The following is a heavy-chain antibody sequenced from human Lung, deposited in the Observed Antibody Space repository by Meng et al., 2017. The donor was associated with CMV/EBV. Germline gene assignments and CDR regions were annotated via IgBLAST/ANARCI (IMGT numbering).Heavy chain of an antibody. CDR3: ARDFKTRRGIFGTVSGGYYGMDA. CDR2: INPILSMA. J-gene: IGHJ6*02. V-gene: IGHV1-69*10. Sequence: SVXVSXXAPGGTFDNYAISWVRQAPGQGLEWMGGINPILSMATYPQRFQGRVTITADKSTTTAYMELSSLRSEDTALYYCARDFKTRRGIFGTVSGGYYGMDAWGQGTTVTVSS. D-gene: IGHD3-3*01. CDR1: GGTFDNYA.